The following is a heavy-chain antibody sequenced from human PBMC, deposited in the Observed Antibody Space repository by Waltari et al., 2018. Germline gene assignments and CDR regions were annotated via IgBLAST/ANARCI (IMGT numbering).Heavy chain of an antibody. CDR1: GFSLSTSGVG. CDR3: AHMVPDSSSWYGWFDP. J-gene: IGHJ5*02. V-gene: IGHV2-5*02. D-gene: IGHD6-13*01. CDR2: IYWEDDK. Sequence: QITLKESGPTLVKPTQTLTLTCTFSGFSLSTSGVGVGWIRQPPRKTLEWLALIYWEDDKRYSPSLKSRLTITKDTSKDQVVLTMTNMDPVDTATYSCAHMVPDSSSWYGWFDPWGQGTLVTVSS.